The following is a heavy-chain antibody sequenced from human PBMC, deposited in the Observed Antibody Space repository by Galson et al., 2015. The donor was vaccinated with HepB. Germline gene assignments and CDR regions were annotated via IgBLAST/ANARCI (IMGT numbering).Heavy chain of an antibody. J-gene: IGHJ3*02. CDR3: AKKRGASGSWDAFDI. Sequence: SLRLSCAASGFTFSSYGMHWVRQAPGKGLEWVAVISYDGSNKYYADSVKGRFTISRDNSKNTLYLQMNSLRAEDTAVYYCAKKRGASGSWDAFDIWGQGTMVTVSS. CDR2: ISYDGSNK. CDR1: GFTFSSYG. V-gene: IGHV3-30*18. D-gene: IGHD1-26*01.